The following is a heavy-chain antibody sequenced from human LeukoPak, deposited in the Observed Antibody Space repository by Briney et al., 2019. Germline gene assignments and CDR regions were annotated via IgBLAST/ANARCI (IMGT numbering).Heavy chain of an antibody. Sequence: GGSLRLSCAAAGFPFSNYWMGCVRQDAGRGREWVANINQDVSEKSYVDSVKDRFTISRDNAKNSLYLQMNSLRAEDTAEYDCANEALGYDLGFFDYWGQGTLVTVSS. J-gene: IGHJ4*02. D-gene: IGHD5-12*01. CDR2: INQDVSEK. CDR3: ANEALGYDLGFFDY. CDR1: GFPFSNYW. V-gene: IGHV3-7*01.